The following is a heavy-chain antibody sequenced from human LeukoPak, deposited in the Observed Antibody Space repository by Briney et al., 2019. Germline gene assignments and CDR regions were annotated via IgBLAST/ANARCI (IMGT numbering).Heavy chain of an antibody. V-gene: IGHV5-51*01. J-gene: IGHJ3*01. CDR2: IYPSDSDT. CDR1: GYSFTTYW. Sequence: GESLKISCKGSGYSFTTYWIGWVRQMPGKGLEWIGIIYPSDSDTRYSPSFQGQVTISVDKSISTAYLQWRSLKASDTAIYYCARRLDIVVDTLNGFDLWGQGTMVTVSS. CDR3: ARRLDIVVDTLNGFDL. D-gene: IGHD2-15*01.